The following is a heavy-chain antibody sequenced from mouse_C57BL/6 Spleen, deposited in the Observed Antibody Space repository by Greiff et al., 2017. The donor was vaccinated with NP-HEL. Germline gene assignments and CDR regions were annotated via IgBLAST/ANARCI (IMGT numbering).Heavy chain of an antibody. CDR1: GYTFTSYW. J-gene: IGHJ4*01. D-gene: IGHD2-12*01. CDR2: INPSNGGT. Sequence: QVQLQQPGTELVKPGASVKLSCKASGYTFTSYWLHWVKQRPGQGLEWIGNINPSNGGTNYNEKFKSKATLTVDKSSSTAYMQLSSLTSEDSAVYYCASDGALYSSYYAMDYWGQGTSVTVSS. CDR3: ASDGALYSSYYAMDY. V-gene: IGHV1-53*01.